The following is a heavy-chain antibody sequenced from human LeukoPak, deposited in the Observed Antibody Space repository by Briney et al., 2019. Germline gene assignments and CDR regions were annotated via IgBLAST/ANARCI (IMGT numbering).Heavy chain of an antibody. V-gene: IGHV4-34*01. CDR1: GGSFSGYY. J-gene: IGHJ6*03. Sequence: PSETLSLTCAVYGGSFSGYYWSWIRQPPGKGLEWIGEINHSGSTNYNPSLKSRVTISVDTSKNQFSLKLSSVTAADTAVYYCAREGGSYIAGYYYYYMDVWGKGTTVTVSS. CDR2: INHSGST. D-gene: IGHD1-26*01. CDR3: AREGGSYIAGYYYYYMDV.